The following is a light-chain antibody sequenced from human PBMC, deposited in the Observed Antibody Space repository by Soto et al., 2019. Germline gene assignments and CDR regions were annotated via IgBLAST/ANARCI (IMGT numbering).Light chain of an antibody. CDR1: SSNIGTNT. Sequence: QSVLTQPPSASGTPGQSVTISCSGSSSNIGTNTVNWYLQLPGTAPKLLIYSNNQRPSGVPDRFSGSKSGTSASLAISGLQSDDEADYYCAAWDDSLNGQVFGTGTKVTVL. CDR3: AAWDDSLNGQV. J-gene: IGLJ1*01. CDR2: SNN. V-gene: IGLV1-44*01.